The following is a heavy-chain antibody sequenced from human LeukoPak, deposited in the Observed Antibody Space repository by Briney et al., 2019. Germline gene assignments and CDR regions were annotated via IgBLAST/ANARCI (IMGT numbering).Heavy chain of an antibody. V-gene: IGHV1-69*04. CDR2: IIPILGIA. Sequence: SVTVSCKASGGTFSSYTISWVRQAPGQGLEWMGRIIPILGIANYAQKFQGRVTITADKSTSTAYMELSSLRSEDTAVYYCARDMEVYCSGGSCMDPWGQGTLVTVSS. J-gene: IGHJ5*02. D-gene: IGHD2-15*01. CDR1: GGTFSSYT. CDR3: ARDMEVYCSGGSCMDP.